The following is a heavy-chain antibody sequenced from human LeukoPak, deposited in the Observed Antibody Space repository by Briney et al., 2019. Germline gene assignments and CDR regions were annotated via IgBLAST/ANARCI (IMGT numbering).Heavy chain of an antibody. D-gene: IGHD4-23*01. J-gene: IGHJ3*02. CDR2: IYYSGST. V-gene: IGHV4-59*08. CDR3: ARYTATVAGCGRFDI. Sequence: SETLSLTCTVSGGSISSCYWSWIRQPPGKGLEWIGYIYYSGSTNYNPSLKSRVTISVDTSKNQFSLKLSSVTAVDTAVYYCARYTATVAGCGRFDIWGQGTMVTVSS. CDR1: GGSISSCY.